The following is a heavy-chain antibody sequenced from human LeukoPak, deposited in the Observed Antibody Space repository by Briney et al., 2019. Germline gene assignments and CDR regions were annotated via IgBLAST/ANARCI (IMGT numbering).Heavy chain of an antibody. CDR1: GVSIFSYY. CDR3: ATGRSIRYFDY. CDR2: SHYSGTT. V-gene: IGHV4-59*08. D-gene: IGHD3-9*01. J-gene: IGHJ4*02. Sequence: SETLSLNCTVSGVSIFSYYWNWIRQPPGQGLEWIGYSHYSGTTNYNPSLKSRVSISIDTSKSQFSLKLTSATAADTAIYYCATGRSIRYFDYWGQGTLLSVSS.